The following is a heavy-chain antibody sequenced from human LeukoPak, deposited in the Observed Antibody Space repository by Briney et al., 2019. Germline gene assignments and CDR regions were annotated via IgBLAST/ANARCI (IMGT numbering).Heavy chain of an antibody. CDR2: INHSGST. J-gene: IGHJ4*02. CDR1: GGSFSGYY. V-gene: IGHV4-34*01. Sequence: SETLSLTCAVYGGSFSGYYWSWIRQPPGKWLEWIGEINHSGSTNYNPSLKSRVTISVDTSKNQFSLKLSSVSAADTAVYYFARGLINYDFWSGYFYFDYWGQGTLVTVSS. D-gene: IGHD3-3*01. CDR3: ARGLINYDFWSGYFYFDY.